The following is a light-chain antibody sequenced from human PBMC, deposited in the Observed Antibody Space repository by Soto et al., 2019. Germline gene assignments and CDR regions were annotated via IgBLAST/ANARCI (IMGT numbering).Light chain of an antibody. CDR2: AAS. CDR1: QTISND. V-gene: IGKV1-39*01. J-gene: IGKJ2*01. Sequence: DIQMTQSPSSLSASVGDRVTITCRASQTISNDLYWYQQKPGEAPKLLIYAASTLQGRVPSRFSGSGSGTDFTLTISSLQPEDFATYYCQQSYSTPPYTFGQGTRLEIK. CDR3: QQSYSTPPYT.